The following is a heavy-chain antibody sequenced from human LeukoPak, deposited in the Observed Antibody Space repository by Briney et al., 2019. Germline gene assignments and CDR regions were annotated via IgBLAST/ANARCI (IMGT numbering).Heavy chain of an antibody. V-gene: IGHV3-74*01. J-gene: IGHJ4*02. Sequence: GGPLRLSCAASGFTFSSYWMHLVRQGPGKGLVWVSGINSDGSSTNYADSVKGRFTISRDNAKNTLYLQMNSLRAEDTAVYYCAKVWATIGRPFDSWGQGTLVTVSS. CDR3: AKVWATIGRPFDS. CDR1: GFTFSSYW. D-gene: IGHD5-24*01. CDR2: INSDGSST.